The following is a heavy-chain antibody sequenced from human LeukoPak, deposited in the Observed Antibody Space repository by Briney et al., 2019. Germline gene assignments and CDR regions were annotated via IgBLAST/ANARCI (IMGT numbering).Heavy chain of an antibody. CDR3: ARDTDGSGSYLSYYYYYMDV. Sequence: GGSLRLSCAASGFTFSSYWMHWVRQAPGKGLEWVSSISSSSSYIYYADSVKGRFTISRDNAKNSLYLQMNSLRAEDTAVYYCARDTDGSGSYLSYYYYYMDVWGKGTTVTISS. J-gene: IGHJ6*03. CDR1: GFTFSSYW. D-gene: IGHD3-10*01. CDR2: ISSSSSYI. V-gene: IGHV3-21*01.